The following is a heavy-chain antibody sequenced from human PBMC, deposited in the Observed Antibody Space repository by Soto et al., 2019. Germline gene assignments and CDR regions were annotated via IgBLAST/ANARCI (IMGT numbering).Heavy chain of an antibody. CDR2: IWYDGSNK. V-gene: IGHV3-33*01. J-gene: IGHJ4*02. D-gene: IGHD3-3*01. CDR1: GFTFSSYG. Sequence: PGGSLRLSCAASGFTFSSYGMHWVRQAPGKGLEWVAVIWYDGSNKYYADSVKGRFTISRDNSKNTLYLQMNSLRAEDTAVYYCARGGDDFWSGYLFGAFYYWGQGTLVTVSS. CDR3: ARGGDDFWSGYLFGAFYY.